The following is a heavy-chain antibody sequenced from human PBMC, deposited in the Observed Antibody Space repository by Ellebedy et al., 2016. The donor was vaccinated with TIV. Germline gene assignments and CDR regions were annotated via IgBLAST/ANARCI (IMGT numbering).Heavy chain of an antibody. V-gene: IGHV3-23*01. CDR2: ISGSSGST. D-gene: IGHD1-26*01. CDR1: GFTFSSYA. CDR3: ARDRGAGFAIDY. J-gene: IGHJ4*02. Sequence: GESLKISXAASGFTFSSYAMSWVRQAAGKGLEWVSTISGSSGSTYYADSVKGRFTISRDNSKNTLYLQMNSLRAEDTAVYYCARDRGAGFAIDYWGQGTLVTVSS.